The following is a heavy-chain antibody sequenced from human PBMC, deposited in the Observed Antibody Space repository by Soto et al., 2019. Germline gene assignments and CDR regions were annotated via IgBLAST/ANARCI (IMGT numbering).Heavy chain of an antibody. D-gene: IGHD3-22*01. CDR2: INPSGGST. CDR3: ARRSYDSSGYYYGEYFQH. J-gene: IGHJ1*01. V-gene: IGHV1-46*03. Sequence: ASVKVSCKASGDTFTSYYMHWVRQAPGQGLEWMGIINPSGGSTSYAQKFQGRVTMTRDTSTSTVYMELSSLRSEDTAVYYCARRSYDSSGYYYGEYFQHWGQGTLVTVSS. CDR1: GDTFTSYY.